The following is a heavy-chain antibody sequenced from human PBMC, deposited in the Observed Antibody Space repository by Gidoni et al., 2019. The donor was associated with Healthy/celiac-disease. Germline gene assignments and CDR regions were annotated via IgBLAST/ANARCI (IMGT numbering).Heavy chain of an antibody. CDR1: GFTFSSYG. V-gene: IGHV3-30*18. D-gene: IGHD2-2*01. Sequence: QVQLVESGGGVVQPGRSLRLSCAASGFTFSSYGMHWVRQAPGKGLEWVAVISYDGSNKYYADSVKGRFTISRDNSKNTLYLQMNSLRAEDTAVYYCAKDASYCSSTSCSNWFDPWGQGTLVTVSS. J-gene: IGHJ5*02. CDR3: AKDASYCSSTSCSNWFDP. CDR2: ISYDGSNK.